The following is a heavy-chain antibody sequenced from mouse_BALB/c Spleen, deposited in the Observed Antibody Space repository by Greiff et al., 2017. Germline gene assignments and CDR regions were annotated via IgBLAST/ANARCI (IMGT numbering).Heavy chain of an antibody. CDR2: IDTSDSYT. D-gene: IGHD2-14*01. J-gene: IGHJ4*01. Sequence: QVQLQQPGAELVMPGASVKMSCKASGYTFTDYWMHWVKQRPGQGLEWIGAIDTSDSYTSYNQKFKGKATLTVDESSSTAYMQLSSLTSEDSAVYYCARDYRYDDYAMDYWGQGTSVTVSS. CDR1: GYTFTDYW. CDR3: ARDYRYDDYAMDY. V-gene: IGHV1-69*01.